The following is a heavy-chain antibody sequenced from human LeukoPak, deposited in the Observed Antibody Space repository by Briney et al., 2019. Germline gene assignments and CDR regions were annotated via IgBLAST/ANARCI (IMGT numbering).Heavy chain of an antibody. V-gene: IGHV4-34*12. CDR3: ARFGSSTWYKGAFDI. CDR2: IVHSGNT. J-gene: IGHJ3*02. Sequence: SETLSLTCAVYGGSFSVYYWSWIRQPPGKGLEWIGGIVHSGNTKYNPSLKSRVTISVDTSKNQFSLNLTSVTAADTAVYYCARFGSSTWYKGAFDIWGQGTMVTVAS. CDR1: GGSFSVYY. D-gene: IGHD6-13*01.